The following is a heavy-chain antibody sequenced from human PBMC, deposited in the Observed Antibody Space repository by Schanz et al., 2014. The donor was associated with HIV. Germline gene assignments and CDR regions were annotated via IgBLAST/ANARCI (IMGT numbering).Heavy chain of an antibody. V-gene: IGHV3-48*04. CDR3: ARDKSNLGMDS. CDR2: ITNSGNRM. CDR1: GFNFNSYG. J-gene: IGHJ5*01. Sequence: EVQLVESGGGLVQPGGSLRLSCAASGFNFNSYGMHWVRQAPGKGLEWISYITNSGNRMNYADSVKGRFTTSRDNAKNSLYLQMNTLRADDTAVYYCARDKSNLGMDSWGQGTLVTVSS.